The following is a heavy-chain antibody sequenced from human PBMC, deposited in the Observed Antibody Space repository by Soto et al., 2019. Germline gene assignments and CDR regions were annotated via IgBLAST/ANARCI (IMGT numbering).Heavy chain of an antibody. Sequence: SATLSLTCAVYGGSFSGYYWSWIRQPPGKGLEWIGEINHSGSTNYNPSLKSRVTISVDTSKNQFSLKLSSVTAADTAVYYCARGKWLRSSIDYWGQGTLVTVSS. J-gene: IGHJ4*02. D-gene: IGHD5-12*01. V-gene: IGHV4-34*01. CDR3: ARGKWLRSSIDY. CDR2: INHSGST. CDR1: GGSFSGYY.